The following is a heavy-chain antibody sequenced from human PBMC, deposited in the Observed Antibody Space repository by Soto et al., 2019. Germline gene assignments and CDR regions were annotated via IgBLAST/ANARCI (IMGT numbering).Heavy chain of an antibody. CDR2: IYHSGST. CDR3: ARVPDR. Sequence: PSETLSLTCTVSGGSMISYSWSWIRQPPGKGLEWIGYIYHSGSTYYNPSLKSRVTISVDRSKNQFCLKLSSVTAADTAVYYSARVPDRWGQGTLVTVSS. V-gene: IGHV4-30-2*01. CDR1: GGSMISYS. J-gene: IGHJ5*02. D-gene: IGHD2-2*01.